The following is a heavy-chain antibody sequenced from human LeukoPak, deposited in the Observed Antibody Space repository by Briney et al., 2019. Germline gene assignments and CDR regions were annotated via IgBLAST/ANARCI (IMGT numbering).Heavy chain of an antibody. J-gene: IGHJ4*02. CDR1: GASY. CDR3: VKEGF. Sequence: SETLSLTCTVSGASYWGWVRQSPEMGLEWIGSIYSTGGTYYNPSLKSRLTISLDTSRRQFSLKMTSMTAADTAVYYCVKEGFWGRGTLVTVSS. V-gene: IGHV4-39*07. CDR2: IYSTGGT.